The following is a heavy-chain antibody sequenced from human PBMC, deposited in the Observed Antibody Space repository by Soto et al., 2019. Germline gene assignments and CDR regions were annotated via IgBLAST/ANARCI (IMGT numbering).Heavy chain of an antibody. V-gene: IGHV3-23*01. CDR1: GFTFSSHS. J-gene: IGHJ4*02. CDR3: AAYSGWSFDY. CDR2: TIGSGYNT. Sequence: GGSLRLSCSASGFTFSSHSMSWLRQAPGKGLEWVSATIGSGYNTYYADSVKGRFTISRDNSRNTLYLQMNSVRAEDTAVYYCAAYSGWSFDYWGQGTLVTVSS. D-gene: IGHD6-19*01.